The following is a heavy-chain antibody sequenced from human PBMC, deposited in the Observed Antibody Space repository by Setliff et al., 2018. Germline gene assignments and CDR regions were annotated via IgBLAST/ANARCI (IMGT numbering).Heavy chain of an antibody. CDR1: GDSIRNSH. Sequence: PSETLSLTCTVSGDSIRNSHWIWIRQPPGKGLEWIGDISPSGSTNSNSSLRSRVTISLDTSKDQVSLKLTSATAADTAIYYCARGGRDNGDYVYIQHWGQGTLVTVSS. CDR3: ARGGRDNGDYVYIQH. D-gene: IGHD4-17*01. CDR2: ISPSGST. V-gene: IGHV4-4*08. J-gene: IGHJ1*01.